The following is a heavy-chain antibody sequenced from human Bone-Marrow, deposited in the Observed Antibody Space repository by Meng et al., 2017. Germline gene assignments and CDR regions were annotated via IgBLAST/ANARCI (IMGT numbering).Heavy chain of an antibody. Sequence: ASVLVSCKASGYTFTSYDINWVRQATGQGLEWMGWMNPNSGNTGYAQKFQGRVTITRNTSISTAYMELSSLRSEDTAVYYCARATYGSGSYYNALSYYYYYGMDVWGQGTTVTVSS. CDR1: GYTFTSYD. J-gene: IGHJ6*02. V-gene: IGHV1-8*03. CDR2: MNPNSGNT. CDR3: ARATYGSGSYYNALSYYYYYGMDV. D-gene: IGHD3-10*01.